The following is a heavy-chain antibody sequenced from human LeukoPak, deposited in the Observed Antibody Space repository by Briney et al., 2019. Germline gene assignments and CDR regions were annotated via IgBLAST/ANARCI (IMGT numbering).Heavy chain of an antibody. V-gene: IGHV3-21*01. CDR2: ISSSSSYI. J-gene: IGHJ4*02. CDR3: ARGTYYYGSGSYYVPFDY. CDR1: GFTFSSYS. D-gene: IGHD3-10*01. Sequence: PGGSLRLSCAASGFTFSSYSMNWVRQAPGKGLEWVSSISSSSSYIYYADSVKGRFTISRDNAKNSLYLQMNSLRAEDTAVYYCARGTYYYGSGSYYVPFDYWGQGTLVTVSS.